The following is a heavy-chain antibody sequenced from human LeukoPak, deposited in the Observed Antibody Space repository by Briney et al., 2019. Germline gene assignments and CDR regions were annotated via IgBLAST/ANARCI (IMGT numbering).Heavy chain of an antibody. CDR1: GFTFSSYG. J-gene: IGHJ6*03. Sequence: PGGSLRLSCAASGFTFSSYGMHWVRQAPGKGLEWVSYISSSSSTIYYADSVKGRLTISRDNAKNSLYLQMNSLRAEDTAVYYCEKIPQSFRGYYYYYNRDVWGKGPTVPVSS. D-gene: IGHD5-12*01. CDR3: EKIPQSFRGYYYYYNRDV. CDR2: ISSSSSTI. V-gene: IGHV3-48*04.